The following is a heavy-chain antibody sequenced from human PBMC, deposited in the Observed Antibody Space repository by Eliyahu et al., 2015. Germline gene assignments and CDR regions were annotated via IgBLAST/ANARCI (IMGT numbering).Heavy chain of an antibody. Sequence: GIIYPGDSDTKYSPSFEGQVTISVDKSISTAYLQWRSLKASDTARYYCARQLGDFWRAKYFGTDVWGQGTTVTVSS. V-gene: IGHV5-51*01. CDR3: ARQLGDFWRAKYFGTDV. CDR2: IYPGDSDT. D-gene: IGHD3-3*01. J-gene: IGHJ6*02.